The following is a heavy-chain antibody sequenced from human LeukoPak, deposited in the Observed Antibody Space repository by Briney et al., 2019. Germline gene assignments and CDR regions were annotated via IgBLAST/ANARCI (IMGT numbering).Heavy chain of an antibody. J-gene: IGHJ3*02. D-gene: IGHD6-13*01. CDR2: ISSSSSYI. V-gene: IGHV3-21*01. CDR1: GFTFSSYS. CDR3: ATIPNSSSRMGLVDAFDI. Sequence: GGSLRLSCAASGFTFSSYSMNWVRQAPGKGLEWVSSISSSSSYIYYADSVKGRFTISRDNAKNSLYLQMNSLRAEDTAVYYCATIPNSSSRMGLVDAFDIWGQGTMVTVSS.